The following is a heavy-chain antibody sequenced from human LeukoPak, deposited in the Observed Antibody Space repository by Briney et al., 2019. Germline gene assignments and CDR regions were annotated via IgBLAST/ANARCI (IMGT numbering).Heavy chain of an antibody. V-gene: IGHV3-20*04. J-gene: IGHJ4*02. CDR2: INWNGGST. Sequence: GGSLRLSCAASGFTFSNSAMSWVRQAPGKGLEWVSGINWNGGSTGYTDSLKGRFTISRDNAKNSLYLEMHSLRAEDTAYYYCARDGRSGWYADYWGQGILVTVSS. CDR3: ARDGRSGWYADY. D-gene: IGHD6-19*01. CDR1: GFTFSNSA.